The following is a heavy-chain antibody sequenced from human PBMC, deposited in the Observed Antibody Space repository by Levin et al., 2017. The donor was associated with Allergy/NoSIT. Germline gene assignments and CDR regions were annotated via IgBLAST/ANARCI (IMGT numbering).Heavy chain of an antibody. CDR1: GFTFSSYG. CDR2: ISYDGSNK. D-gene: IGHD3-22*01. J-gene: IGHJ4*02. V-gene: IGHV3-30*18. Sequence: GGSLRLSCAASGFTFSSYGMHWVRQAPGKGLEWVAVISYDGSNKYYADSVKGRFTISRDNSKNTLYLQMNSLRAEDTAVYYCAKLASPMIVVVTTDYWGQGTLVTVSS. CDR3: AKLASPMIVVVTTDY.